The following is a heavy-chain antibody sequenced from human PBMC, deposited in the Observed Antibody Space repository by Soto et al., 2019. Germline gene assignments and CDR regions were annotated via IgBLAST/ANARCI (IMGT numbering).Heavy chain of an antibody. V-gene: IGHV1-58*01. CDR1: GFTFTSSA. Sequence: SVKVSCKASGFTFTSSAVQWVRQARGQRLEWIGWIVVGSGNTNYAQKFQERVTITRDMSTSTAYMELSSLRSEDTAVYYCAADLRLGYCSGGSCRSDAFDIWGQGTMVTVSS. J-gene: IGHJ3*02. CDR2: IVVGSGNT. D-gene: IGHD2-15*01. CDR3: AADLRLGYCSGGSCRSDAFDI.